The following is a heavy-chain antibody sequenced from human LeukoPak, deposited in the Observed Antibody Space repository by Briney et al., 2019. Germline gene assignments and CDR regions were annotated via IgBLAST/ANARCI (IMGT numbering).Heavy chain of an antibody. V-gene: IGHV3-30*02. CDR1: GFTFSSYA. J-gene: IGHJ4*02. CDR2: IRFDGSNK. CDR3: AKDLGSGWTLYYFDY. D-gene: IGHD6-19*01. Sequence: GGSLRLSCAASGFTFSSYAMLWVRQAPGKGLEWVSFIRFDGSNKYYADSVKGRFTISRDNSKNTLYLQMNSLRAEDTAVYYCAKDLGSGWTLYYFDYWGQGTLVTVSS.